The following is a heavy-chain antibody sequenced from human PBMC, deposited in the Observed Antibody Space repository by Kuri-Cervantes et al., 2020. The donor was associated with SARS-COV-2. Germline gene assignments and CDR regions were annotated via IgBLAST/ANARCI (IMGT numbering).Heavy chain of an antibody. Sequence: ESLKISCTASGFTFSSYAMSWVRQAPGKGLEWVSYISRSGSNIYYADSVEGRFTISRDNAKNSLYLQMHSLRDEDTAVYFCARDPGAHGGDLYFDYWGQGTLVTVSS. J-gene: IGHJ4*02. CDR2: ISRSGSNI. CDR1: GFTFSSYA. CDR3: ARDPGAHGGDLYFDY. V-gene: IGHV3-48*02. D-gene: IGHD3-3*01.